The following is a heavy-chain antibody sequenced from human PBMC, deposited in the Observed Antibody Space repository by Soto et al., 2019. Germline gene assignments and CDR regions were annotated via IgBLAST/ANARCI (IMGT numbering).Heavy chain of an antibody. D-gene: IGHD4-17*01. CDR3: ARARGIHERKDDYGEQTTPRGNNWFDP. V-gene: IGHV4-34*01. J-gene: IGHJ5*02. CDR2: INHSGST. CDR1: GGSFSGYY. Sequence: SETLSLTCAVYGGSFSGYYWSWIRQPPGKGLEWIGEINHSGSTNYNPSLKSRVTISVDTSKNQFSLKLSSVTAADTAMYYCARARGIHERKDDYGEQTTPRGNNWFDPWGQGTLVTVSS.